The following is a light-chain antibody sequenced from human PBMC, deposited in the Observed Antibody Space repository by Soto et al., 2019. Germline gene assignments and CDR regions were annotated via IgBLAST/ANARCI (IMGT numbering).Light chain of an antibody. CDR3: CSYAGTNMLI. CDR1: SSDVGGYNY. V-gene: IGLV2-11*01. Sequence: QSALTQPRSVSGSPGQSVAISCTGTSSDVGGYNYVSWYQQHPGRAPKLLIYDVSERPSGVPDRFSGSKSGYTASLTISGLQAEDEADYCCCSYAGTNMLIFGGGTKVTVL. J-gene: IGLJ2*01. CDR2: DVS.